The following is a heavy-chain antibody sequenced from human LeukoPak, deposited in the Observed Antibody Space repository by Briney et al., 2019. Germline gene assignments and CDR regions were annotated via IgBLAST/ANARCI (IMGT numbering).Heavy chain of an antibody. CDR3: ARDGGGPLD. Sequence: GGSLRLSCAGSGFTFRDDWMSWVRQAPGKGLERVANIKQEGNEKNYLDSVKGRFTISRDNARNSLYLQMNRLRADDTAVYYCARDGGGPLDWGQGTLVTVSS. CDR2: IKQEGNEK. V-gene: IGHV3-7*01. CDR1: GFTFRDDW. J-gene: IGHJ4*02. D-gene: IGHD3-10*01.